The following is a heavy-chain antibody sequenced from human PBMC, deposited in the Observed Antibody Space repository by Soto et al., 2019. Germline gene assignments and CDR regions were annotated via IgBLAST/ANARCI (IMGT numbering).Heavy chain of an antibody. Sequence: QVQMVESGGGVVQCGRSLRLSCAASGFSFENYGMHWVRQAPGRGLEWVAIIWYDGSLQYYAAAVKGRFTISRDNSKNTLYLEMNSLRAEDTAVYYCANLWGDGYNLGQDYNGMDVWGQGTTVIVSS. V-gene: IGHV3-33*06. CDR2: IWYDGSLQ. CDR1: GFSFENYG. D-gene: IGHD5-12*01. CDR3: ANLWGDGYNLGQDYNGMDV. J-gene: IGHJ6*02.